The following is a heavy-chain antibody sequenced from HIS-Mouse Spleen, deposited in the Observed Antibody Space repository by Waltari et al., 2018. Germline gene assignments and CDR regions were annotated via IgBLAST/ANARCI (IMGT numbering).Heavy chain of an antibody. CDR1: GGSISSSSYY. D-gene: IGHD2-8*01. V-gene: IGHV4-39*01. J-gene: IGHJ4*02. CDR3: ASTKKMAYFDY. CDR2: IYYSGST. Sequence: QLQLQESGPGLVKPSATLSLTCTVSGGSISSSSYYWGWIRQPPGKGLEWIGSIYYSGSTYYNPSLKSRVTISVDTSKNQFSLKLSSVTAADTAVYYCASTKKMAYFDYWGQGTLVTVSS.